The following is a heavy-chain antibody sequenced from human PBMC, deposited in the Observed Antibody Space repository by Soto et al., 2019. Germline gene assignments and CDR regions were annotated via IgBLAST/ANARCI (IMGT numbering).Heavy chain of an antibody. CDR1: GDTFTFYS. CDR3: ASSYGSGYRAFDY. J-gene: IGHJ4*02. D-gene: IGHD3-10*01. CDR2: INPIISMS. Sequence: QVQLVQSGAEVKKPGSSVRVSCKASGDTFTFYSINWVRQAPGLGLEWMGRINPIISMSNYAQRFQGRVTMTADKYTSTAYMELSSLRSEDTAMYYCASSYGSGYRAFDYWGQGALVTVSS. V-gene: IGHV1-69*02.